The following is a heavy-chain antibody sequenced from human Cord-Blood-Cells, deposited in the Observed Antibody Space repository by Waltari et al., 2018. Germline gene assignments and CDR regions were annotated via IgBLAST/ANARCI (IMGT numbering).Heavy chain of an antibody. V-gene: IGHV1-69*02. CDR2: ISPILGIA. CDR1: GGTFSSYT. Sequence: QVQLVQSGAEVKKPGSSVKVSCKASGGTFSSYTISWVRQAPGHGLEWMGRISPILGIANYAQKFQGRVTITADKSTSTAYMELSSLRSEDTAVYYCAKQNGDYDAFDIWGQGTMVTVSS. CDR3: AKQNGDYDAFDI. J-gene: IGHJ3*02. D-gene: IGHD4-17*01.